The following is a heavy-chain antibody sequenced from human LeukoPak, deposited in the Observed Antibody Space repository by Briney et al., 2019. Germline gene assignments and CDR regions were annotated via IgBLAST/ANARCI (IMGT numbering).Heavy chain of an antibody. V-gene: IGHV3-30*07. D-gene: IGHD3-9*01. Sequence: PGGSLRLSCAASGFTFSSYAMHWVRQAPGKGLEWVAVISYDGSNKYYADSVKGRFTISRDNSKNTLYLQMNSLRAEDTAVYYCARDVVGPTYYDILTGYYTSIPGYWGQGTLVTVSS. CDR1: GFTFSSYA. CDR3: ARDVVGPTYYDILTGYYTSIPGY. CDR2: ISYDGSNK. J-gene: IGHJ4*02.